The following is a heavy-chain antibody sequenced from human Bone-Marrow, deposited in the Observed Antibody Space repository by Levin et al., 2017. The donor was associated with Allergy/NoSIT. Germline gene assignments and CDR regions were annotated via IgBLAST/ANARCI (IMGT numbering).Heavy chain of an antibody. CDR3: ARAGFSSGYDY. CDR1: GFTFGVYW. V-gene: IGHV3-7*01. D-gene: IGHD3-22*01. Sequence: SCAASGFTFGVYWMSWVRQAPGKGLEWMGNINEDGAVENYVDSVKGRFTISRDNARDSLYLHMSGLRADDTAVYYCARAGFSSGYDYWGQGTLVAVSS. CDR2: INEDGAVE. J-gene: IGHJ4*02.